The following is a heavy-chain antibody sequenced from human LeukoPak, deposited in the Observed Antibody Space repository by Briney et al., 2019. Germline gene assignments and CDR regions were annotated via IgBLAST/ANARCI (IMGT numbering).Heavy chain of an antibody. V-gene: IGHV4-39*01. Sequence: SETLSLTCTVSGGSISSSSYSWGWIRQPPGKGLEWIGSIYYSGSTYYNPSLKSRVTISVDTSKNQFSLKLSSVTAADTAVYYCASPSIAAAGTSFDYWGQGTLVTVSS. D-gene: IGHD6-13*01. J-gene: IGHJ4*02. CDR1: GGSISSSSYS. CDR3: ASPSIAAAGTSFDY. CDR2: IYYSGST.